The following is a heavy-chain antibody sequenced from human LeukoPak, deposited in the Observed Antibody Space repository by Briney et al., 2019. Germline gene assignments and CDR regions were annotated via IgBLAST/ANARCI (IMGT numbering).Heavy chain of an antibody. CDR1: GFTFSSYA. CDR2: ISCSGGST. CDR3: AKDGYYYDSSGYFLFDY. D-gene: IGHD3-22*01. Sequence: GGSLRLSCAASGFTFSSYAMSWVRQAPGKGLEWVSAISCSGGSTYYADSVKGRFTISRDNSKNTLYLQMNSLRAEDTAVYYCAKDGYYYDSSGYFLFDYWGQGTLVTVSS. V-gene: IGHV3-23*01. J-gene: IGHJ4*02.